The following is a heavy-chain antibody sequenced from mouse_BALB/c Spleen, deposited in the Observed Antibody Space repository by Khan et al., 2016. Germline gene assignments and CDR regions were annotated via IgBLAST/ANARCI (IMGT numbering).Heavy chain of an antibody. CDR3: ANFSSSSYFDY. J-gene: IGHJ2*01. Sequence: QIQLVQSGPELKKPGETVKISCKASGYSFTNYGLNWVKQAPGKGLKWMGWINTNTGEPIYAEEFKGRFAFSLEISASTAYLQINNLKNEDTSTYFCANFSSSSYFDYWGQGTTLTVSS. CDR2: INTNTGEP. D-gene: IGHD1-1*01. V-gene: IGHV9-3*02. CDR1: GYSFTNYG.